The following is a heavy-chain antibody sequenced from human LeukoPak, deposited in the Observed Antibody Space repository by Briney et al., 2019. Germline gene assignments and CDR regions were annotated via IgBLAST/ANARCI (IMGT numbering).Heavy chain of an antibody. CDR1: GYSISSGFY. D-gene: IGHD3-22*01. V-gene: IGHV4-38-2*02. Sequence: SETLSLTCTVSGYSISSGFYWGWIRQPPGKGLGWIGNVYHGGSSYYNPSLNGRVTISVDTSKNQFSLKLSSVTAADTAVYYCARDRRSYYYDSSGYGYYYYYMDVWGKGTTVTISS. CDR3: ARDRRSYYYDSSGYGYYYYYMDV. J-gene: IGHJ6*03. CDR2: VYHGGSS.